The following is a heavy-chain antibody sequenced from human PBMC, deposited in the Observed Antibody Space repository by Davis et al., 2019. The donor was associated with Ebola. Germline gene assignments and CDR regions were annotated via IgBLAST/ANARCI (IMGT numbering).Heavy chain of an antibody. V-gene: IGHV3-11*01. D-gene: IGHD6-13*01. CDR1: GFTFSDYY. J-gene: IGHJ6*02. CDR3: ARALNLYSSSWYYYYGMDV. Sequence: PGGSLRLSCAASGFTFSDYYMSWIRQAPGKGLEWVSYISSSGSTIYYADSVKGRFTISRDNAKNSLYLQMNSLRAEDTAVYYCARALNLYSSSWYYYYGMDVWGQGTTVTVSS. CDR2: ISSSGSTI.